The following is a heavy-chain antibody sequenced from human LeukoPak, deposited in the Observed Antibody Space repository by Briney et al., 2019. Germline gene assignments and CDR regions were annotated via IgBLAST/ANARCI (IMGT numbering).Heavy chain of an antibody. J-gene: IGHJ6*03. CDR3: ARPSSGSYYMDV. V-gene: IGHV3-66*01. CDR1: GFTFSSYG. Sequence: PGGSLRLSCAASGFTFSSYGMHWVRQAPGKGLEWVSVIYSGGSTYYADSVKGRFTISRDNSKNTLYLQMNSLRAEDTAVYYCARPSSGSYYMDVWGKGTTVTISS. CDR2: IYSGGST. D-gene: IGHD3-22*01.